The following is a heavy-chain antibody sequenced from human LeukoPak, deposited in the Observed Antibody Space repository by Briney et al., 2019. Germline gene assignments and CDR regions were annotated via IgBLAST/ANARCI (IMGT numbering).Heavy chain of an antibody. CDR3: ARGGTYALV. J-gene: IGHJ4*02. D-gene: IGHD3-16*01. Sequence: SSETLSLTCTVSGGSISSYYWSWIRQPPGKGLEWIGYISYSGSTNYNPSLKSRVTISVDTSKNQFSLKLSSVTAADTAVYYCARGGTYALVWGQGTLVTVSS. CDR2: ISYSGST. V-gene: IGHV4-59*01. CDR1: GGSISSYY.